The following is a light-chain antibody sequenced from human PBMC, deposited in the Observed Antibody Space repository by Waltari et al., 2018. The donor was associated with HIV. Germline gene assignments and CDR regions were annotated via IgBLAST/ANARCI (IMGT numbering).Light chain of an antibody. J-gene: IGLJ2*01. CDR2: ANN. Sequence: QSVLPQPPSVSGAPGQRVTISCTGSSSTIGPGYDVHWYQQLPGTAPNLLIYANNNRASGVPDRFSGSKFGPSASLAITGLQAEDEANYYCQSYDSGLSGSVFGGGTKLTVL. CDR1: SSTIGPGYD. V-gene: IGLV1-40*01. CDR3: QSYDSGLSGSV.